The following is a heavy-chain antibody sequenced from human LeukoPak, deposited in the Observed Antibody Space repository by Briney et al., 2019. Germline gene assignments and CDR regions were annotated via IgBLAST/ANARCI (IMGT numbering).Heavy chain of an antibody. CDR1: GFTFSSYG. D-gene: IGHD3-10*01. Sequence: GGSLRLSCAASGFTFSSYGMHWVRQAPGKGLEWVAVIWYDGSNKYYADSVKGRFTISRDNSKNTLYLQMNSLRAEDTAVYYCARDKLTGSGSQTPSEETYYYYYGMDVWGQGTTVTVSS. CDR2: IWYDGSNK. J-gene: IGHJ6*02. CDR3: ARDKLTGSGSQTPSEETYYYYYGMDV. V-gene: IGHV3-33*01.